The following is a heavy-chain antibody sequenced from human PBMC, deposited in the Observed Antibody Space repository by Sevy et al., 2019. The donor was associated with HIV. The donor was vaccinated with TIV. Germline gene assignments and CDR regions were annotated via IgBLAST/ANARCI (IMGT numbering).Heavy chain of an antibody. CDR1: GFTFSSYA. CDR3: AKVGYYGSGRGGYGMDL. J-gene: IGHJ6*02. D-gene: IGHD3-10*01. Sequence: GGSLRLSCAASGFTFSSYAMSWVRQAPGKGLEWVSAISGSGGSTYYADSVKGRFTISRDNSKNTLYLQMNSLRAEDTAVYYCAKVGYYGSGRGGYGMDLWGQGTTVTVSS. CDR2: ISGSGGST. V-gene: IGHV3-23*01.